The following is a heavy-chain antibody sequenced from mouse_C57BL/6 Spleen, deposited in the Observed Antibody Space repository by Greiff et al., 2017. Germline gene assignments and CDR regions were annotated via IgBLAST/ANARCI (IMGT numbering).Heavy chain of an antibody. Sequence: VQLQQSGPELVKPGASVKISCKASGYAFSSSWMNWVKQRPGKGLEWIGRIYPGDGDTNYNGKFKGKATLTADKSSSTAYMQLSSLTSEDSAVYFGAREEDYYGSSYLDYWGQGTTLTGSS. V-gene: IGHV1-82*01. D-gene: IGHD1-1*01. CDR3: AREEDYYGSSYLDY. CDR2: IYPGDGDT. J-gene: IGHJ2*01. CDR1: GYAFSSSW.